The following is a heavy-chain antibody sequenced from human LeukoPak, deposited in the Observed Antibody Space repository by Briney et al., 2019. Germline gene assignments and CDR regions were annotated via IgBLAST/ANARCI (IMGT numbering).Heavy chain of an antibody. CDR1: GYTFTSYD. CDR2: MNPNSGNT. J-gene: IGHJ5*02. V-gene: IGHV1-8*01. Sequence: ASVKVSCKASGYTFTSYDINWVRQATGQGLEWMGWMNPNSGNTGYAQKFQGRVTMTRDTSTSTVYMELSSLRSEDTAVYYCARDWGVGANNWFDPWGQGTLVTVSS. CDR3: ARDWGVGANNWFDP. D-gene: IGHD1-26*01.